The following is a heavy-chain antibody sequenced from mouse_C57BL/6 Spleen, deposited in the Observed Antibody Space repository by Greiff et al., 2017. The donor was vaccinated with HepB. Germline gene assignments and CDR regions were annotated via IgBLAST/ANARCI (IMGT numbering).Heavy chain of an antibody. CDR1: GYTFTDYY. Sequence: VQLQQSGAELVRPGASVKLSCKASGYTFTDYYINWVKQRPGQGLEWIARIYPGSGNTYCNEKFKGKATLTAEKSSSTAYMQLSSLTSEDSAVYFCARSRDGYYGHFDVWGTGTTVTVSS. J-gene: IGHJ1*03. V-gene: IGHV1-76*01. CDR3: ARSRDGYYGHFDV. CDR2: IYPGSGNT. D-gene: IGHD2-3*01.